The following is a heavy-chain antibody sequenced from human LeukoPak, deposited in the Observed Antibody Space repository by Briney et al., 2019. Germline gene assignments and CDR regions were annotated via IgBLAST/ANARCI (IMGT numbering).Heavy chain of an antibody. Sequence: GGSLRLSCAASGFTFSSYSMNWVRQAPGGGLEWVSLIYSGGPTYYADSVKGRFTISKNNSNNTLYLHMSSLRAEDTAVYYCAKVGGFSYWYFDLWGRGTLVTVSS. D-gene: IGHD2-15*01. J-gene: IGHJ2*01. CDR1: GFTFSSYS. V-gene: IGHV3-53*01. CDR3: AKVGGFSYWYFDL. CDR2: IYSGGPT.